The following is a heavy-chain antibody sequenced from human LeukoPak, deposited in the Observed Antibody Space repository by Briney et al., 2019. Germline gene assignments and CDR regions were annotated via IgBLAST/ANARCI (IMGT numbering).Heavy chain of an antibody. J-gene: IGHJ6*04. CDR1: GFSFSSFS. Sequence: PGGSLRLSCAASGFSFSSFSMNWVRQAPGKGLEWVSYISGGSSFTYYVDSVKGRFTTSRDNAKNSLYLQMNSLRAEDTAVYYCAELGITMIGGVWGKGTTVTISS. CDR2: ISGGSSFT. CDR3: AELGITMIGGV. D-gene: IGHD3-10*02. V-gene: IGHV3-21*01.